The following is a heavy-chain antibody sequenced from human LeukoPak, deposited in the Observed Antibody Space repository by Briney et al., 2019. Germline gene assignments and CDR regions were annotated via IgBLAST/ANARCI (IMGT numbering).Heavy chain of an antibody. D-gene: IGHD4-17*01. CDR3: ARDLRGYGDYVGSDY. J-gene: IGHJ4*02. Sequence: ASVKVSCKASGYTFTSYVISWVRQAPGQGLEWMGWISAYNGNTNYAQKLQGRVTMTTDTSTSTAYMELRSLRSDDTAVYYCARDLRGYGDYVGSDYWGQGTLVTVSS. CDR1: GYTFTSYV. CDR2: ISAYNGNT. V-gene: IGHV1-18*01.